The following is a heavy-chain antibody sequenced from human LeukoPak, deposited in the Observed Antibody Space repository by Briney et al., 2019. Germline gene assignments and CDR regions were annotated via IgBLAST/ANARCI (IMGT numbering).Heavy chain of an antibody. CDR3: AKDAEVYDFWSSYYQV. CDR2: IRYDGSNK. D-gene: IGHD3-3*01. V-gene: IGHV3-30*02. CDR1: GFTFSSYG. Sequence: PGGSLRLSCAASGFTFSSYGMHWVRQAPGKGLEWVAFIRYDGSNKYYADSVKGRFTISRDNSKNTLYLQMNSLRAEDTAVYYCAKDAEVYDFWSSYYQVWGKGTTVTVSS. J-gene: IGHJ6*04.